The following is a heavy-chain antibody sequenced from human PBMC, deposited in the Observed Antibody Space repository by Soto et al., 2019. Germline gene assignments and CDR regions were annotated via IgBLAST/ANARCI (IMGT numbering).Heavy chain of an antibody. CDR3: AKADWDIVVVPAVQLFDY. Sequence: GGSLRLSCAASGFTFSSYAMSWVRQAPGKGLEWVSAISGSGGSTYYADSVKGRFTISRDNSKNTLYLQMNSLRAEDTAVYYCAKADWDIVVVPAVQLFDYWGQGTLVTVSS. CDR1: GFTFSSYA. V-gene: IGHV3-23*01. CDR2: ISGSGGST. D-gene: IGHD2-2*01. J-gene: IGHJ4*02.